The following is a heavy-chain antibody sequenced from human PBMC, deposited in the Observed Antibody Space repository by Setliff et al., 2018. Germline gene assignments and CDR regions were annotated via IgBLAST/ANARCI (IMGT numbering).Heavy chain of an antibody. Sequence: PGGSLRLSCAASGFSFSGSAVYWVRQASVKGLEWIGRIRGRTDNYATAYAASVRVRFTISRDDSKNTAYLQMNSLKTEDTAVYYCTFARDGYDVFDIWGQETMVTVSS. V-gene: IGHV3-73*01. CDR1: GFSFSGSA. J-gene: IGHJ3*02. D-gene: IGHD5-18*01. CDR2: IRGRTDNYAT. CDR3: TFARDGYDVFDI.